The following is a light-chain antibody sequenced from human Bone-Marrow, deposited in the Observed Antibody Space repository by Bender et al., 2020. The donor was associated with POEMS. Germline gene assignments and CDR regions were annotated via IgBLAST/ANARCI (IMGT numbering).Light chain of an antibody. V-gene: IGLV2-14*02. CDR2: DVS. Sequence: QSALTQPASVSGSPGQSITISCTGTSSDVGSYDLVSWYQHHPGKVPKLIIYDVSSRPSGVSSRFSGSRSGNTASLTISGLQAEDEATFYCSSFTSISTWVFGGGTHLTVL. CDR3: SSFTSISTWV. CDR1: SSDVGSYDL. J-gene: IGLJ3*02.